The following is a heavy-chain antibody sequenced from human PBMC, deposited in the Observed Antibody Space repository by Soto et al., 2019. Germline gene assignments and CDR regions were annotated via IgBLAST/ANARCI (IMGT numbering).Heavy chain of an antibody. V-gene: IGHV3-7*05. D-gene: IGHD3-10*01. CDR2: IKEDGSET. CDR3: ARDVLVWFGEFLEDYYYHGMDV. CDR1: GFTLSSYW. Sequence: EVQVVESGGGLVQPGGSLRLSCAASGFTLSSYWMTWVRQAPGKGLEWVANIKEDGSETYYVDSVKGRFTISRDNAKNSLYLQLNSLRAEDTADHYCARDVLVWFGEFLEDYYYHGMDVWGQGTTVTVSS. J-gene: IGHJ6*02.